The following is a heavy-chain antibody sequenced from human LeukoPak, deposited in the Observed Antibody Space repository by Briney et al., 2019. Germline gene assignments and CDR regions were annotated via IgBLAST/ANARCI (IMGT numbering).Heavy chain of an antibody. V-gene: IGHV3-9*01. J-gene: IGHJ4*02. D-gene: IGHD3-10*01. Sequence: GRSLRLSCAASGFTFDDYAMHWVRQAPGKGLEWVSGISWNSGSIGYADSVKGRFTVSRDNSKNTLYLQMNNLRAEDTAVYYWGRGGGGILDYWGQGTLVTVSS. CDR2: ISWNSGSI. CDR1: GFTFDDYA. CDR3: GRGGGGILDY.